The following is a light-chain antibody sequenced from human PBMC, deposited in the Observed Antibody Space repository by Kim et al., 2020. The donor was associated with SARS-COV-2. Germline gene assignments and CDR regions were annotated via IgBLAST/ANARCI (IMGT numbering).Light chain of an antibody. V-gene: IGLV3-1*01. CDR2: QHT. Sequence: SYELTQPPSVSVSPGQTASITCSGAKLGDKYACWYQQKPGQSPVLVIYQHTKRPSGIPQRFSGSNSGNTATLTISGTQAMDEADYYCQAWDSSTVVFGGGTQLTVL. CDR1: KLGDKY. J-gene: IGLJ3*02. CDR3: QAWDSSTVV.